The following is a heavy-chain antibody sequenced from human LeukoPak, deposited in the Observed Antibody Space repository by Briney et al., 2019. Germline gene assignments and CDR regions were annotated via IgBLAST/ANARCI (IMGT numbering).Heavy chain of an antibody. Sequence: PGGSLRLSCATSGFTFSNYAMSWVRQAPGKRLEWVSTISGSTENTYYADSVKGRFTISRDNSKNTLYLQMNSLRAEDTAIYYCARAPRKFRGIIVTPLYYFDYWGQGALVTVSS. CDR2: ISGSTENT. D-gene: IGHD3-10*01. V-gene: IGHV3-23*01. CDR1: GFTFSNYA. CDR3: ARAPRKFRGIIVTPLYYFDY. J-gene: IGHJ4*02.